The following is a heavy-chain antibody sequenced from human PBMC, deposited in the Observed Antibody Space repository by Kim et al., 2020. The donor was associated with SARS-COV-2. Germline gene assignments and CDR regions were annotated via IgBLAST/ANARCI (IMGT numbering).Heavy chain of an antibody. J-gene: IGHJ6*03. V-gene: IGHV5-51*01. D-gene: IGHD1-1*01. CDR2: IYPGDSDT. CDR1: GYSFTSYW. Sequence: GESLKISCKGSGYSFTSYWIGWVRQMPGKGLEWMGIIYPGDSDTRYSPSFQGQVTISADKSISTAYLQWSSLKASDTAMYYCARHGIRVATLHPPSHYYYMDVWGKGTTVTVSS. CDR3: ARHGIRVATLHPPSHYYYMDV.